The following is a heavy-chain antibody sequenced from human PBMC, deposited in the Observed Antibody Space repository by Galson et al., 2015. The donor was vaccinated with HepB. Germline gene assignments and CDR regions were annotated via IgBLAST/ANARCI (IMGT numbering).Heavy chain of an antibody. Sequence: SLRLSCAASGFTLSSYIMNWVRQAPGKGLEWVSSISSSSTYIYYADSVKGRFTISRDNAKNSLFLQMNSLRAEDTAVYYCARDGSIGSTSYGMDVWGQGTTVTVSS. D-gene: IGHD2-2*01. CDR1: GFTLSSYI. CDR2: ISSSSTYI. J-gene: IGHJ6*02. V-gene: IGHV3-21*01. CDR3: ARDGSIGSTSYGMDV.